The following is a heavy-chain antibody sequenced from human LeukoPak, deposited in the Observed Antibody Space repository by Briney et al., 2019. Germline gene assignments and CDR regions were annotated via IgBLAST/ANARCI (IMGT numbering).Heavy chain of an antibody. Sequence: GGSLRLSCEGSGFQFSKDWMTWVRQAPGKGLEWVANIKEDASLKNYVDSVKGRFTISRDNAKNSLYLQMNSLRAEDTAVYYCARDLLPPATVAATGDAFDIWGQGTMVTVSS. V-gene: IGHV3-7*01. J-gene: IGHJ3*02. CDR3: ARDLLPPATVAATGDAFDI. CDR1: GFQFSKDW. D-gene: IGHD6-19*01. CDR2: IKEDASLK.